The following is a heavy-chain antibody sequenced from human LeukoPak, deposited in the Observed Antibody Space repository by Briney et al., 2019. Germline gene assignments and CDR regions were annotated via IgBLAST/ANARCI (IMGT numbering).Heavy chain of an antibody. V-gene: IGHV3-7*01. CDR1: GFTFRNHI. CDR3: AREGDAFDF. J-gene: IGHJ3*01. CDR2: MRQDGSEK. Sequence: QTGGSLRLSCAASGFTFRNHIISWIRQAPGKGLEWVANMRQDGSEKFYVDSVKGRFTISRDDAKNSLYLQMDSLRAEDTALYYCAREGDAFDFWGQGTMVTVSS.